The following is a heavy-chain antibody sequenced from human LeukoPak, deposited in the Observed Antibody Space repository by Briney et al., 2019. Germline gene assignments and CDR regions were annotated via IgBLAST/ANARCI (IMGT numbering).Heavy chain of an antibody. Sequence: ASVKVSCKASGYTFTDYYMHSVRQAPGQGLEWMGWINPNSGGTHYAQKFQGRVTMTRDTSISTAYMDLSSLKSDDTAVYYCARSSRTTSLYYGMDVWGQGTTVTVSS. D-gene: IGHD1-14*01. CDR2: INPNSGGT. V-gene: IGHV1-2*02. CDR3: ARSSRTTSLYYGMDV. CDR1: GYTFTDYY. J-gene: IGHJ6*02.